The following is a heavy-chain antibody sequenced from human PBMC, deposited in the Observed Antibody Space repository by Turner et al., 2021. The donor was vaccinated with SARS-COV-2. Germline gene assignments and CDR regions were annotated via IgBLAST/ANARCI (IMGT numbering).Heavy chain of an antibody. Sequence: QVQLQESGPGLVKPSETLSLTCTVSGGPISSYYWSWIRQPPGKGLEWIGYIYYSGSSNNNHYPKSRVNISVDTDKNQFYLKLSSVTAADTAVYYCARHPINYDFWSGYYYYGMDVWGQGTTVTVSS. J-gene: IGHJ6*02. V-gene: IGHV4-59*08. D-gene: IGHD3-3*01. CDR2: IYYSGSS. CDR3: ARHPINYDFWSGYYYYGMDV. CDR1: GGPISSYY.